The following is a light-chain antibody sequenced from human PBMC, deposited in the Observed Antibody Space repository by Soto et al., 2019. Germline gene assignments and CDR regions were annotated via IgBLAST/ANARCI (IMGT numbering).Light chain of an antibody. V-gene: IGKV3D-15*01. CDR1: QSVARN. Sequence: IVMTQTPATLSVSPGERVTLSCRASQSVARNLAWCQEKPAQVPRLLIYDVSTRATGVPAPFSGSGSGTQFTLTTSSPQPEDFAVYYCQQYDYRPPITFGGGNRVEIK. CDR2: DVS. J-gene: IGKJ4*01. CDR3: QQYDYRPPIT.